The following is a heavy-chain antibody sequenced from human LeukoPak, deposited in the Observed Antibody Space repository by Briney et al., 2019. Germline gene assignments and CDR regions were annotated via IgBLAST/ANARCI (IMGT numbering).Heavy chain of an antibody. Sequence: PGGSLRLSCAASGFSFSKYGIHWVRQAPGKGLEWVAVISYDGSDDSYADSVKGRFTISRDNSKNTLFLQMNSLRAEDTAVYYCAKQIYHYDSSAYFGLDCWGQGTLVTVSS. CDR3: AKQIYHYDSSAYFGLDC. CDR2: ISYDGSDD. D-gene: IGHD3-22*01. CDR1: GFSFSKYG. J-gene: IGHJ4*02. V-gene: IGHV3-30*18.